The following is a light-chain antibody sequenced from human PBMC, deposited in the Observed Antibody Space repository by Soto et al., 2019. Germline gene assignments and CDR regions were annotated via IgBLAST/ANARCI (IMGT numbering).Light chain of an antibody. CDR2: DVI. Sequence: QSALTQHASVSGSPGQSITISCTGTSSDIGGYNYVSWYQHHPCKAPQLIIFDVINRPSGVSNRFTGSKSGNTVSLTIFGLQTEDYADYYWFSSTSTTIYVFVSVTKVTVL. CDR3: FSSTSTTIYV. V-gene: IGLV2-14*03. CDR1: SSDIGGYNY. J-gene: IGLJ1*01.